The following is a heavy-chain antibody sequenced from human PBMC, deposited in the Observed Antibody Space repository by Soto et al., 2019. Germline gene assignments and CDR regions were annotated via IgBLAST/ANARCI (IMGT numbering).Heavy chain of an antibody. J-gene: IGHJ4*02. D-gene: IGHD5-12*01. CDR3: ATVPGYSGDYYLDY. Sequence: EVQLEESGGGSVQPGGSLRLSCAASGFMFSTYWMHWVRQVPGKGLVWVSRINGDGSGTTYADAVEGRFTISRDNTNNTLYLQMNRLRSEETGVYYCATVPGYSGDYYLDYWGQGVRVIVSS. V-gene: IGHV3-74*03. CDR1: GFMFSTYW. CDR2: INGDGSGT.